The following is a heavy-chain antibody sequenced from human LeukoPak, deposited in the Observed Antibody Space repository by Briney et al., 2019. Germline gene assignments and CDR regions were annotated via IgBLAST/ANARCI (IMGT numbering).Heavy chain of an antibody. CDR2: INPYSGGT. V-gene: IGHV1-2*02. CDR1: GYTFTDYY. D-gene: IGHD5-12*01. Sequence: ASVKVSCKAFGYTFTDYYMHWVRQAPGQGLEWMGWINPYSGGTNFARKFQGRVTMTRDTSITTAYMELSGLRSDDTAVYCCARDIVASAVFDYWGQGSLVTVSS. J-gene: IGHJ4*02. CDR3: ARDIVASAVFDY.